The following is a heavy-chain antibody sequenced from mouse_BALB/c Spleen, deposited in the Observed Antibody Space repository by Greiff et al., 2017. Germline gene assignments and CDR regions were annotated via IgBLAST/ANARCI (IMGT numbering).Heavy chain of an antibody. V-gene: IGHV3-8*02. CDR1: GDSITSGY. CDR3: ARYYDRGLAY. Sequence: EVQVVESGPSLVKPSQTLSLTCSVTGDSITSGYWNWIRKFPGNKLEYMGYISYSGSTYYNPSLKSRISITRDTSKNQYYLQLNSVTTEDTATYYCARYYDRGLAYWGQGTLVTVSA. CDR2: ISYSGST. J-gene: IGHJ3*01. D-gene: IGHD2-3*01.